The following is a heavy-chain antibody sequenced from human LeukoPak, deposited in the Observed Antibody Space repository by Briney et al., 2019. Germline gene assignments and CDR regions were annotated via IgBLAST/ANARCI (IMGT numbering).Heavy chain of an antibody. CDR2: INHSGST. CDR1: GGSFSGYY. V-gene: IGHV4-34*01. Sequence: PSETLSITCAVYGGSFSGYYWSWIRQPPGKGLEWIGEINHSGSTNYNPSLKSRVTISVDTSKNQFSLKLSSVTAADTAVYYCARGPYCTNGICYKGFDYWGQGTLVTVSS. J-gene: IGHJ4*02. D-gene: IGHD2-8*01. CDR3: ARGPYCTNGICYKGFDY.